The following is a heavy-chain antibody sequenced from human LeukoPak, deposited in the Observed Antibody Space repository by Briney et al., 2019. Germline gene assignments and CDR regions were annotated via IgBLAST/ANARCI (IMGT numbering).Heavy chain of an antibody. J-gene: IGHJ4*02. CDR3: AKRGVVIRVILVGFHKEAYYFDS. D-gene: IGHD3-10*01. CDR1: GITLSHYG. CDR2: LSSSGGST. Sequence: GGSLRLSCAISGITLSHYGMSWVRQPPGKGLEWVADLSSSGGSTNYADSVKGRFTVSRDNPKNTLYLQMNSLRAEDTAVYFCAKRGVVIRVILVGFHKEAYYFDSWGQGALVTVSS. V-gene: IGHV3-23*01.